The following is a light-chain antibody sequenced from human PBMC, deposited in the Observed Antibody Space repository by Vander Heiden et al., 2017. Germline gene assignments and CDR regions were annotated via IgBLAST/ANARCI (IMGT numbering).Light chain of an antibody. Sequence: QSALTQPASVSGSPGQSITISCPGTSSDVGNYNLVSWYQQHPGKAPKFMFFEVNKRPSGVSNRFSGSKSGNTASLTISGLQTEDEADYYCCSYAGSGTYVFGIGTKVTVL. CDR1: SSDVGNYNL. CDR2: EVN. CDR3: CSYAGSGTYV. J-gene: IGLJ1*01. V-gene: IGLV2-23*02.